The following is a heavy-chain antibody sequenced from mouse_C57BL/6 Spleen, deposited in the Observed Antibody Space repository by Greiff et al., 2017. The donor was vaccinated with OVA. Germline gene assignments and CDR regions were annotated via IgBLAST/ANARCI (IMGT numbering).Heavy chain of an antibody. CDR3: ARPPMGLRRAWFAY. CDR1: GYTFTDYN. Sequence: EVQLQQSGPELVKPGASVKIPCKASGYTFTDYNMDWVKQSPGKSLEWIGDINPNNGGTISNQKFKGKATLTVDKSSSTAYMELRSLTSEDTAVYYCARPPMGLRRAWFAYWGQGTLVTVSA. D-gene: IGHD2-4*01. CDR2: INPNNGGT. J-gene: IGHJ3*01. V-gene: IGHV1-18*01.